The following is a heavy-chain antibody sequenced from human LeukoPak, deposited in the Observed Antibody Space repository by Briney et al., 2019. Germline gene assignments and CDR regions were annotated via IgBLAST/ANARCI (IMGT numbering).Heavy chain of an antibody. Sequence: ASVKVSCKASGYTFTGYYMHWVRQAPGQGLEWMGWINPNSGGTNYAQKFQGRVTMTRDTSISTAYMELSRLRSDDTAVYYCARPSTTPYYDFWSGYYTGGYFDYWGQGTLVTVSS. CDR3: ARPSTTPYYDFWSGYYTGGYFDY. J-gene: IGHJ4*02. CDR1: GYTFTGYY. V-gene: IGHV1-2*02. D-gene: IGHD3-3*01. CDR2: INPNSGGT.